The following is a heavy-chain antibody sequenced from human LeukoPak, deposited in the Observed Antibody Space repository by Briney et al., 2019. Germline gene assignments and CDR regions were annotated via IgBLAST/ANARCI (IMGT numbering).Heavy chain of an antibody. D-gene: IGHD3-9*01. CDR3: ARFGRRPRYFDWPNTNWFDP. V-gene: IGHV4-61*02. J-gene: IGHJ5*02. CDR2: IYTSGST. Sequence: PSETLSLTCTVSGGSISSGSYYWSWIRQPAGKGLGWIGRIYTSGSTNYNPSLKSRVTISVDTSKNQFSLKLSSVTAADTAVYYCARFGRRPRYFDWPNTNWFDPWGQGTLVTVSS. CDR1: GGSISSGSYY.